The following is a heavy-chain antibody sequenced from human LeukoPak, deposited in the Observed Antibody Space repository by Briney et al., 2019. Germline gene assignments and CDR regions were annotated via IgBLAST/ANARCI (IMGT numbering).Heavy chain of an antibody. D-gene: IGHD3/OR15-3a*01. CDR3: ARGGSWTGSSTDFDY. V-gene: IGHV3-7*03. Sequence: PGGSLRLSCAASGFSFSSYWMSWVRQAPGKGLEWVANIKEDGSEKYYVDSVKGRLTISRDNAKNSLYLQMDSLRVEDTAVYYCARGGSWTGSSTDFDYWGQGTLVTVSS. J-gene: IGHJ4*02. CDR2: IKEDGSEK. CDR1: GFSFSSYW.